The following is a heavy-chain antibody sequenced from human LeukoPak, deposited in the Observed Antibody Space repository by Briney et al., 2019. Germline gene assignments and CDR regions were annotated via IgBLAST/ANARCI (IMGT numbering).Heavy chain of an antibody. CDR2: ISSSGSDI. V-gene: IGHV3-11*01. D-gene: IGHD2-2*01. Sequence: GGSLRLSCAACGFTFSDYYMSWLRQAPGKGLEGVSYISSSGSDIYYAASVKGRFTICSDNAYNSLYLHMNILRAEDTAVYYCARSPGLLYAFDVSSQGRMVTVSS. J-gene: IGHJ3*01. CDR1: GFTFSDYY. CDR3: ARSPGLLYAFDV.